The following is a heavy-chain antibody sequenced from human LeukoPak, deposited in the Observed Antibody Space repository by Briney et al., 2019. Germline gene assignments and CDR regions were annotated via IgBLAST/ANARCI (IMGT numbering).Heavy chain of an antibody. V-gene: IGHV3-48*03. CDR3: ASADNPHEGRVVFDI. Sequence: GGSLRLSCAASGFTFSSYEMNWVRQAPGKGLEWVSYISSSGSTIYHADSVKGRFTISRDNAKNSLYLQMNSLRAEDTALYYCASADNPHEGRVVFDIWGQGTMVTVSS. J-gene: IGHJ3*02. CDR1: GFTFSSYE. CDR2: ISSSGSTI. D-gene: IGHD3-16*01.